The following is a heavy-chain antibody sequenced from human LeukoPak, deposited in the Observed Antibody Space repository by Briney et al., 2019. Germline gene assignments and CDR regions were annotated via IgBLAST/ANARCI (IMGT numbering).Heavy chain of an antibody. D-gene: IGHD6-13*01. CDR3: ASYSSSWPSY. CDR1: GYSISSGYY. V-gene: IGHV4-38-2*01. J-gene: IGHJ4*02. CDR2: IYHSGST. Sequence: TSETLSLTCAVPGYSISSGYYWGWIRQPPGKGLEWIGSIYHSGSTYYNPSLKSRVTISVDTSKNQFSLKLSSVTAADTAVYYCASYSSSWPSYWGQGTLVTVSS.